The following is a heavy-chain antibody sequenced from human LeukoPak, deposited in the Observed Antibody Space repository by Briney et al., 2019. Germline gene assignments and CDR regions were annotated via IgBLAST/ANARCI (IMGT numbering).Heavy chain of an antibody. J-gene: IGHJ5*02. CDR3: ASFTYYDFWSGHHNWFDP. CDR1: GYTLTELS. CDR2: FDPEDGET. V-gene: IGHV1-24*01. D-gene: IGHD3-3*01. Sequence: ASVKVSCKVSGYTLTELSMHWVRQAPGKGLEWMGGFDPEDGETIYAQKFQGRVTMTEDTSTDTAYMELSSLRSEDTAVYYCASFTYYDFWSGHHNWFDPWGQGTLVTVSS.